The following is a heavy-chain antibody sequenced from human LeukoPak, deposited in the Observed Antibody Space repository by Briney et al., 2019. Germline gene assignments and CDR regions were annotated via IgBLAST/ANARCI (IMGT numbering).Heavy chain of an antibody. J-gene: IGHJ5*02. V-gene: IGHV3-33*06. CDR2: IWYDGSNK. CDR3: VKDHNLPTLRYFDWPHGFDP. CDR1: GFTFSSYG. D-gene: IGHD3-9*01. Sequence: PGGSLRLSCAASGFTFSSYGMHWVRQAPGKGLEWVAVIWYDGSNKYYADSVKGRFTISRDNSKNTLYLQMNSLRAEDTAVYYCVKDHNLPTLRYFDWPHGFDPWGQGTLVTVSS.